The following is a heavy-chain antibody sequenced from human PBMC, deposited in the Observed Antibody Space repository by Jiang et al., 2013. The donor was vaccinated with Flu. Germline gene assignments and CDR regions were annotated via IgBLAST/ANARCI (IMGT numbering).Heavy chain of an antibody. D-gene: IGHD1-26*01. V-gene: IGHV4-31*01. CDR3: AGGSYVAFDI. J-gene: IGHJ3*02. Sequence: LKSLVTISVDTSKNQFSLKLSSVTAADTAVYYCAGGSYVAFDIWGQGTMVTVSS.